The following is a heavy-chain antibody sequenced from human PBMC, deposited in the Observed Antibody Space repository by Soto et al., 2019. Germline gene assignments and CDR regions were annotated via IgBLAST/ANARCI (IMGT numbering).Heavy chain of an antibody. CDR3: ERGYSSSWLTLTHYYYYGMDV. CDR2: IYYSGST. CDR1: GGSISSYY. D-gene: IGHD6-13*01. Sequence: QVQLQESGPGLVKPSETLSLTCTVSGGSISSYYWSWIRQPPGKGLEWIGYIYYSGSTNYNPSLKSRVTISVDTSKNQFSLKLSSVTAADTAVYYCERGYSSSWLTLTHYYYYGMDVWGQGTTVTVSS. V-gene: IGHV4-59*01. J-gene: IGHJ6*02.